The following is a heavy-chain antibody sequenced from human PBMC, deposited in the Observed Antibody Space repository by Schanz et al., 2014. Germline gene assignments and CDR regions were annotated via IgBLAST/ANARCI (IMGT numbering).Heavy chain of an antibody. CDR1: GFTFSFSG. J-gene: IGHJ4*02. V-gene: IGHV3-30*02. CDR2: IRSDGSNE. D-gene: IGHD6-19*01. Sequence: QVQLVESGGGVVQPGGSLRLSCAASGFTFSFSGMQWVRQAPGKGLEWVAFIRSDGSNENYADSVRGRFTISRDNSKNMVYLQMNSLRAEDTAVYYCARKTDSSGTGDYWGQGTLVTVSS. CDR3: ARKTDSSGTGDY.